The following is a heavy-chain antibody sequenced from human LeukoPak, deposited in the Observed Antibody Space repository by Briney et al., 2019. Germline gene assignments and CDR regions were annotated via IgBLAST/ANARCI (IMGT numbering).Heavy chain of an antibody. CDR1: GPTFRSYA. CDR2: IIPSFGTV. J-gene: IGHJ4*02. D-gene: IGHD5-18*01. V-gene: IGHV1-69*13. Sequence: SVKVSCKASGPTFRSYAINWVRQAPGQGLEWMGAIIPSFGTVKYAQKFQGRVTMTADESTSTAYMDLNYLRSDDTAVYFCARATSANEYSYGFHFDYWGQGTLVTVSS. CDR3: ARATSANEYSYGFHFDY.